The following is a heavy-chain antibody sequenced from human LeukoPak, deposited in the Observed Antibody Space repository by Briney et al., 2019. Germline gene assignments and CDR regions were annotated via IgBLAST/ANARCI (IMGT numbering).Heavy chain of an antibody. V-gene: IGHV4-30-4*08. CDR2: IYYSGST. CDR3: ARVVPPGFRGYYDSSGPRGAFDI. D-gene: IGHD3-22*01. CDR1: GGSISSGDYY. Sequence: SQTLSLTCTVSGGSISSGDYYWSWIRQPPEKGLEWIGYIYYSGSTYYNPSLKSRVTISVDTSKNQFSLKLSSVTAADTAVYYCARVVPPGFRGYYDSSGPRGAFDIWGQGTMVTVSS. J-gene: IGHJ3*02.